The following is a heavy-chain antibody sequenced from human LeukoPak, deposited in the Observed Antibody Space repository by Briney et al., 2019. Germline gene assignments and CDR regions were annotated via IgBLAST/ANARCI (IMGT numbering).Heavy chain of an antibody. CDR3: ARRAGYSSTWPNFDY. Sequence: GESLKISCQGSGYSFISYRIAWVRQMPGKGLEWMGIIYTGDSDTRYSPSFRGQVTISIDKSINTAYLQWSSLKASDTAIYYCARRAGYSSTWPNFDYWGQGTLVTVSS. D-gene: IGHD6-13*01. CDR2: IYTGDSDT. CDR1: GYSFISYR. V-gene: IGHV5-51*01. J-gene: IGHJ4*02.